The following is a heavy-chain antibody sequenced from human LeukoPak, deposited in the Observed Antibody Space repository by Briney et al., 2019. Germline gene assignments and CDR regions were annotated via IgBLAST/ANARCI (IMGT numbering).Heavy chain of an antibody. CDR2: ISGSGGST. Sequence: GGSLRLSCAASGFTFSSYVMSWVRQAPGKGLEWVSAISGSGGSTYYADSVKGRFTISRDNSKNTPYLQMNSLRAEDTAVYYCAKGRYCSGGNCYFYFDYWGQGTLVTVSS. CDR1: GFTFSSYV. V-gene: IGHV3-23*01. D-gene: IGHD2-15*01. J-gene: IGHJ4*02. CDR3: AKGRYCSGGNCYFYFDY.